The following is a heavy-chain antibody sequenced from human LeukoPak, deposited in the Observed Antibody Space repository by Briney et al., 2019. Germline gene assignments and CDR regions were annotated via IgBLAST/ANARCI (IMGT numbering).Heavy chain of an antibody. CDR2: IYPGDSNT. V-gene: IGHV5-51*01. Sequence: GESLKISCKGSGYIFNTHWIGWVRQMPGKGLEWMGIIYPGDSNTRYSPSFQGQVTISVDKSITTAYLQWTTLKASDTAMYYCARTYCSGGGCLGSFDYWGHGTLVTVSS. CDR1: GYIFNTHW. CDR3: ARTYCSGGGCLGSFDY. J-gene: IGHJ4*01. D-gene: IGHD2-15*01.